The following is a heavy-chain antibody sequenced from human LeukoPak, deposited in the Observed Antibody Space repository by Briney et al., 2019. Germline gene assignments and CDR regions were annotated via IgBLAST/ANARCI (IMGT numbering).Heavy chain of an antibody. CDR1: GGSISSYY. D-gene: IGHD3-3*01. J-gene: IGHJ4*02. CDR2: FYYSGNT. V-gene: IGHV4-59*12. CDR3: ARETHYDFWSGRGYYFDY. Sequence: SETLSLTCSVSGGSISSYYWSWIRQPPGKGLEWIGYFYYSGNTNYNLSLKSRVTISVDTSKNQFSLKLSSVTAADTAVYYCARETHYDFWSGRGYYFDYWGQGTLVTVSS.